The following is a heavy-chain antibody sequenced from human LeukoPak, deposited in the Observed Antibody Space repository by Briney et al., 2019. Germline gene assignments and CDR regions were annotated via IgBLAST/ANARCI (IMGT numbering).Heavy chain of an antibody. Sequence: ASVKVSCTASGYTFTSYGISWVRQAPGQGLEWMGWISAYNGNTNYAQKLQGRVTMTTDTSTSTAYMELRSLRSDDTAVYYCARDTITVTTPYFDYWGQGTLVTVPS. CDR3: ARDTITVTTPYFDY. J-gene: IGHJ4*02. D-gene: IGHD4-17*01. CDR1: GYTFTSYG. V-gene: IGHV1-18*01. CDR2: ISAYNGNT.